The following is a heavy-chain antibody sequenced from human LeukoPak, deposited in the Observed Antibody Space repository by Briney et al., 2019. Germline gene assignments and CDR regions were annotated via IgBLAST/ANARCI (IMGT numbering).Heavy chain of an antibody. Sequence: ASVKVSCKASGYTLTGYYMHWVRQAPGQGLEWMGWINPNSGGTNYAQKFQGRVTMTRDTSISTAYMELSRLRSDDTAVYYCARVSRFGELSHYDYWGQGTLVTVSS. CDR3: ARVSRFGELSHYDY. J-gene: IGHJ4*02. V-gene: IGHV1-2*02. D-gene: IGHD3-10*01. CDR1: GYTLTGYY. CDR2: INPNSGGT.